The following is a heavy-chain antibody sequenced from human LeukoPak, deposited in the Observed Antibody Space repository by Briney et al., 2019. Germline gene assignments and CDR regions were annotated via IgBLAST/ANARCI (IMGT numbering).Heavy chain of an antibody. V-gene: IGHV4-59*01. CDR2: IYYSGST. Sequence: PSETLSLTCTVSGSSISSYYWSWIRQPPGKGLEWIGYIYYSGSTNYNPSLKSRVTISVDTSKNQFSLKLSSVTAADTAVYYCATSTGNDAFDIWGQGTMVTVSS. CDR1: GSSISSYY. J-gene: IGHJ3*02. D-gene: IGHD1-1*01. CDR3: ATSTGNDAFDI.